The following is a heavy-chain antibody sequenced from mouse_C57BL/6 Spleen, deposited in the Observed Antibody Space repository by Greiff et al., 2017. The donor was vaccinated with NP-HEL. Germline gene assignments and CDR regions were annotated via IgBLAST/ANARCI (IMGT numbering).Heavy chain of an antibody. CDR1: GFNIKDYY. D-gene: IGHD1-1*01. J-gene: IGHJ4*01. V-gene: IGHV14-2*01. Sequence: EVMLVESGAELVKPGASVKLSCTASGFNIKDYYMHWVKQRTEQGLEWIGRIDPEDGETKYAPKFQGKATITADTSSNTAYLQLSSLTSEDTAVYYCARRDGSSLYYAMDYWGQGTSVTVSS. CDR2: IDPEDGET. CDR3: ARRDGSSLYYAMDY.